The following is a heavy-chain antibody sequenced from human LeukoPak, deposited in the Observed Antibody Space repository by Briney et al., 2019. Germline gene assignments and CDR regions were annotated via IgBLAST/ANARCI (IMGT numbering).Heavy chain of an antibody. CDR3: ARPGRYCSNTSCYMDV. Sequence: PSETLSLTCAVSGYSISSGYYWGWIRQPPGKGLEWIGSIYHSGSTYYNPSLKSRVTISVDTSKNQFSLKLSSVTAADTAVYYCARPGRYCSNTSCYMDVWGKGTTVTVSS. CDR2: IYHSGST. V-gene: IGHV4-38-2*01. J-gene: IGHJ6*04. D-gene: IGHD2-2*01. CDR1: GYSISSGYY.